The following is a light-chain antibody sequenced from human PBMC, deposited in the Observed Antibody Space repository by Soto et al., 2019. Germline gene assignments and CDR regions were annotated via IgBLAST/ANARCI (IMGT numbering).Light chain of an antibody. Sequence: EIVMTQSPATLSVSPGERATLSCRASQSVSSNLAWYQQKPGQAPRLLIYGASTRATGIPARFSGSGSGTEFTLTISSLQSEDFAAYYCQQYNNWPPVAFGQGTKVEIK. V-gene: IGKV3-15*01. CDR3: QQYNNWPPVA. CDR2: GAS. CDR1: QSVSSN. J-gene: IGKJ1*01.